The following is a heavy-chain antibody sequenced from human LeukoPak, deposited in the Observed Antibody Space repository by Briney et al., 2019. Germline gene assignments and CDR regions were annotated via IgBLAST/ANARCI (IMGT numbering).Heavy chain of an antibody. CDR2: IIPILGIA. CDR1: GGTFSSYA. D-gene: IGHD4-17*01. J-gene: IGHJ6*02. V-gene: IGHV1-69*04. Sequence: EASVKVSCKASGGTFSSYAISWVRQAPGQGLEWMGRIIPILGIANYAQKFQGRVTITADKSTSTAYMELSSLRSEDTAVYYCARGRMTTVTDYYYYGMDVWGQGTTVTVSS. CDR3: ARGRMTTVTDYYYYGMDV.